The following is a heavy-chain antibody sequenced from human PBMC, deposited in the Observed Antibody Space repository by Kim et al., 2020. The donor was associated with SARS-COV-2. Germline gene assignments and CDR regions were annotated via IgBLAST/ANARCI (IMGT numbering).Heavy chain of an antibody. CDR3: ARVNRKVATISKIYYYGMDV. J-gene: IGHJ6*02. D-gene: IGHD5-12*01. V-gene: IGHV4-34*01. Sequence: RVTISVDTSKNQFSLKLSSVTAADTAVYYCARVNRKVATISKIYYYGMDVWGQGTTVTVSS.